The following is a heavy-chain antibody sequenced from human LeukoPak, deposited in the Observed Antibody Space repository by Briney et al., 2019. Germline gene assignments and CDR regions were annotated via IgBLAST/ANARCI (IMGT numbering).Heavy chain of an antibody. CDR3: ARCRYHYDSSGYWYYFDY. CDR1: GGSFSGYY. D-gene: IGHD3-22*01. Sequence: PSETLSLTCAVYGGSFSGYYWSWIRQPPGKGLEWIGEINHSGSTNYNPSLKSRVTISVDTSKNQFSLKLSSVTAADTAVYYCARCRYHYDSSGYWYYFDYWGQGTLVTVSS. J-gene: IGHJ4*02. V-gene: IGHV4-34*01. CDR2: INHSGST.